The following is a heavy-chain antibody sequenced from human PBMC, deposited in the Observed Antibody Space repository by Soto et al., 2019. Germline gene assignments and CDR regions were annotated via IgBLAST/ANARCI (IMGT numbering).Heavy chain of an antibody. CDR3: ARDRWTTMIVVVTPNWFDP. Sequence: PGGSLRLSCAASGFTFSSYAMSWVRLAPGKGLEWVSAISGSGGSTYYADSVKGRFTISRDNSKNTLYLQMNSLRAEDTAVYYYARDRWTTMIVVVTPNWFDPWGQGTLVTVSS. CDR1: GFTFSSYA. CDR2: ISGSGGST. J-gene: IGHJ5*02. D-gene: IGHD3-22*01. V-gene: IGHV3-23*01.